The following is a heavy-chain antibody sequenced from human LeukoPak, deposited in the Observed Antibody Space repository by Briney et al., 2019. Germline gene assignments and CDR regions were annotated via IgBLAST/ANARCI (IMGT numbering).Heavy chain of an antibody. D-gene: IGHD3-10*01. Sequence: GGSLRLSCAASGFTFSNCAMTWVRQAPGKGLEWVSAISHSGGSTYYADSVKGRFTISRDNSKNTLYLQMNSLRAEDTAVYYCAKGGASGSYYNDHYFDHWGQGTLVTVSS. CDR3: AKGGASGSYYNDHYFDH. V-gene: IGHV3-23*01. CDR2: ISHSGGST. CDR1: GFTFSNCA. J-gene: IGHJ4*02.